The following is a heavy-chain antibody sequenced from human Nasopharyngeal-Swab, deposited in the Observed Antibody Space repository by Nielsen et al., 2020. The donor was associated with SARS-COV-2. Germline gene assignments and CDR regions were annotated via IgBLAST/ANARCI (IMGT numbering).Heavy chain of an antibody. CDR2: IWYDGSNK. Sequence: GGSLRLSCAASGFTFSSYGMHWVRQAPGKGLEWVAVIWYDGSNKYYADSVKGRFTISRDNSKNTLYLQMNSLRAEDTAVYYCARDTRRGSYPYWYFDLWGRGTLVTVSS. CDR1: GFTFSSYG. CDR3: ARDTRRGSYPYWYFDL. D-gene: IGHD1-26*01. V-gene: IGHV3-33*01. J-gene: IGHJ2*01.